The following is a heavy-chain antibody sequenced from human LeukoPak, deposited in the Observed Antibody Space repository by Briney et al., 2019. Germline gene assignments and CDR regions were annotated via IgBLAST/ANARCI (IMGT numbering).Heavy chain of an antibody. J-gene: IGHJ4*02. V-gene: IGHV3-48*04. CDR2: ISSSSSTI. CDR1: GFTFSSYS. CDR3: ARVPLMITFGGVIDYFDY. D-gene: IGHD3-16*02. Sequence: GGSLRLSCAASGFTFSSYSMNWVRQAPGKGLEWVSYISSSSSTIYYADSVKGRFTISRDNAKNSLYLQMNSLRAEDTAVYYCARVPLMITFGGVIDYFDYWGQGTLVTVSS.